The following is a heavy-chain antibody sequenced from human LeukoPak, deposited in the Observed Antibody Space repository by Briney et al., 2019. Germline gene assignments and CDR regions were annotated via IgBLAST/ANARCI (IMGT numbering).Heavy chain of an antibody. V-gene: IGHV4-30-2*01. CDR2: IYHSGST. D-gene: IGHD6-13*01. CDR3: ARELRYSSSWYHAGGWFDP. CDR1: GVSISSGGYY. J-gene: IGHJ5*02. Sequence: SETLSLTCTVSGVSISSGGYYWSWIRQPPGKGLEWIGYIYHSGSTYYNPSLKSRVTISVDRSKNQFSPKLSSVTAADTAVYYCARELRYSSSWYHAGGWFDPWGQGTLVTVSS.